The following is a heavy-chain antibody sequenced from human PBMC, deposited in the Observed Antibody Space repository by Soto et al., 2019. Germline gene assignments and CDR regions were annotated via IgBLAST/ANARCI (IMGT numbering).Heavy chain of an antibody. CDR1: GGSISSSSYY. V-gene: IGHV4-39*01. Sequence: SETLSLTCTVSGGSISSSSYYWGWIRQPPGKGLEWIGSIYYSGSTYYNPSLKSRVTISVDTSKNQFSLKLSSVTAADTAVYYCARHQGHTIFGVVILTPGFDYWGQGTLVTVSS. CDR2: IYYSGST. D-gene: IGHD3-3*01. CDR3: ARHQGHTIFGVVILTPGFDY. J-gene: IGHJ4*02.